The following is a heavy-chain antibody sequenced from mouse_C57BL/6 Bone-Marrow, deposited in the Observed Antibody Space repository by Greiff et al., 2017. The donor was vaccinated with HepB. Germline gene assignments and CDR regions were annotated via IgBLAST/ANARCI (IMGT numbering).Heavy chain of an antibody. Sequence: VQLQQSGPELVKPGASVKISCKASGYTFTDYYMNWVKQSHGKSLEWIGDINPNNGGTSYNQKFKGKATLTVDKSSSTAYMELRSLTSEDSAVYYCAVNYDYDGAYWGQGTLVTVSA. CDR2: INPNNGGT. V-gene: IGHV1-26*01. D-gene: IGHD2-4*01. CDR3: AVNYDYDGAY. J-gene: IGHJ3*01. CDR1: GYTFTDYY.